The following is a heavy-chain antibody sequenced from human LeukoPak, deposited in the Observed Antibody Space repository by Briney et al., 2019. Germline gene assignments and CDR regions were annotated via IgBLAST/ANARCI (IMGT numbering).Heavy chain of an antibody. CDR1: GFTFSSYD. D-gene: IGHD3-9*01. J-gene: IGHJ6*03. CDR3: AKGVKVPLLRYFSYYMDV. V-gene: IGHV3-23*01. Sequence: GGSLRLSCAASGFTFSSYDMSWVRQGPGKGLEWVSAISGSGGGTYYADSVKGRFTISRDNSKNTLYLQMNSLRAEDTAVYYCAKGVKVPLLRYFSYYMDVWGKGTTVTISS. CDR2: ISGSGGGT.